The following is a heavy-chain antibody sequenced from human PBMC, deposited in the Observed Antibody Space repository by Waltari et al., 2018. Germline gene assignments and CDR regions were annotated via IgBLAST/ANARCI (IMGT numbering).Heavy chain of an antibody. Sequence: QVQLQESGPGLVKPSQTLSLTCIVSGGSISSNVYYWSWIRQPAGKGLEWIGRIYTSGSNNNNPSLKSRATISVDTSKNQFSRKLSSVTAADTAVYYWARDPGGSGSYYSSDYYYGMDVWGQGTTVTVSS. CDR1: GGSISSNVYY. J-gene: IGHJ6*02. CDR3: ARDPGGSGSYYSSDYYYGMDV. V-gene: IGHV4-61*02. D-gene: IGHD3-10*01. CDR2: IYTSGSN.